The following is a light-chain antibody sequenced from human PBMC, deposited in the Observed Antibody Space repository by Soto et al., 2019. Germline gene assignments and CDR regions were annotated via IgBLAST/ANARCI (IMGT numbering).Light chain of an antibody. J-gene: IGKJ4*01. CDR1: QSVDNY. Sequence: EIVLTQSPDTLSLSPGERATLSCRASQSVDNYLAWYQQRPGQAPRLLVYDASNRASGIPARFSGSGSGTDFTLTISSLEPEDFAFYYCQQRSTGPPLSFGVGTKVEIK. CDR3: QQRSTGPPLS. CDR2: DAS. V-gene: IGKV3-11*01.